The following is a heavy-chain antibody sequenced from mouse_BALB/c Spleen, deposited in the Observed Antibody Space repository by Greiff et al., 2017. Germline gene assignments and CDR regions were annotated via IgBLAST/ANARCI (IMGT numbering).Heavy chain of an antibody. CDR2: IDPENGTT. CDR3: ARGDSAWFAY. J-gene: IGHJ3*01. Sequence: EVKLVESGAELVRPGALVKLSCKASGFNIKDYYLPWVKQRPEQGLEWIGWIDPENGTTIYDPKFQGKASITADTSANTAYLQLSSLTSEDTAVYYCARGDSAWFAYWGQGTLVTVSA. V-gene: IGHV14-1*02. CDR1: GFNIKDYY.